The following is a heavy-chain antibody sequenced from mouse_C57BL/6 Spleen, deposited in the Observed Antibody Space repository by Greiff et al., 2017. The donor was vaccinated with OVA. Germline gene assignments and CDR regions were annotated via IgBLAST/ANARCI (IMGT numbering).Heavy chain of an antibody. Sequence: VQLQQSGPELVKPGASVKISCKASGYTFPDYYMNWVKQSHGKSLEWLGDINPNTGGTSSNQTFTGKATLTLDKSASTASMELRSLTSEDSAVYYCAREAYDYDGGDYFDYWGQGTTLTVSS. CDR3: AREAYDYDGGDYFDY. J-gene: IGHJ2*01. CDR2: INPNTGGT. V-gene: IGHV1-26*01. D-gene: IGHD2-4*01. CDR1: GYTFPDYY.